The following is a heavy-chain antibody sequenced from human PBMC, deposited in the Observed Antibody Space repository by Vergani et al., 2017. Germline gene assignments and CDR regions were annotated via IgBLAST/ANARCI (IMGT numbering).Heavy chain of an antibody. V-gene: IGHV4-31*03. Sequence: QVQLQESGPGLVKPSQTLSLTCTVSGGSIRRGGYYWSWIRQHPGKGLAWIGYIYYSGSTYYNPSIKSRVTISVDTSKNQFSLKLSSVTAADTAVYYCARSGRTTVTLFQHWGQGTLVTVSS. CDR2: IYYSGST. J-gene: IGHJ1*01. CDR1: GGSIRRGGYY. D-gene: IGHD4-17*01. CDR3: ARSGRTTVTLFQH.